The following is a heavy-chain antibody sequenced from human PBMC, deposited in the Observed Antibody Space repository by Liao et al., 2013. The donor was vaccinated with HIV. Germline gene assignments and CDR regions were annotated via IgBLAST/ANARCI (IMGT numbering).Heavy chain of an antibody. CDR3: ARGGGVSGYDPFYWYFDL. CDR1: GVSLSSSDYY. V-gene: IGHV4-39*07. CDR2: IYHTGST. Sequence: QLQLQESGPGLVKPSETLSLSCIVSGVSLSSSDYYWGCIRQPPGKGLEWIGSIYHTGSTYYNPSLKSRVTISVDTSKNQFSLKVNSVTAADTAVYYCARGGGVSGYDPFYWYFDLWGRGTLVTVSS. D-gene: IGHD5-18*01. J-gene: IGHJ2*01.